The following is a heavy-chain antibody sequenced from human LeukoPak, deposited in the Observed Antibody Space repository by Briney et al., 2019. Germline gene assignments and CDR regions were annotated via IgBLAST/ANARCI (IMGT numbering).Heavy chain of an antibody. CDR3: ARDLIAVAGGIPFDY. V-gene: IGHV3-9*01. Sequence: GGSLRLSCAASGFTFDDYAMHWVRHAPGKGLEWVSGISWNSGSIGYADSVKGRFTISRDNAKNSLYLQMNSLRAEDTAVYYCARDLIAVAGGIPFDYWGQGTLITVSS. CDR2: ISWNSGSI. CDR1: GFTFDDYA. D-gene: IGHD6-19*01. J-gene: IGHJ4*02.